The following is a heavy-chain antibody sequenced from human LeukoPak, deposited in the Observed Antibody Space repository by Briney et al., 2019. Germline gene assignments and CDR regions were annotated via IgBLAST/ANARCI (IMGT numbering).Heavy chain of an antibody. V-gene: IGHV1-18*04. Sequence: ASVKVSCKASGYTFTSYGISWVRQAPGQGLEWMGWISAYNGNTNYAQKLQGRVTMTTDTSTSTVYMELRSLRSDDTAVYYCARGETGTTVGEPYYYYYGMDVWGKGTTVTVSS. CDR3: ARGETGTTVGEPYYYYYGMDV. D-gene: IGHD1-1*01. CDR1: GYTFTSYG. CDR2: ISAYNGNT. J-gene: IGHJ6*04.